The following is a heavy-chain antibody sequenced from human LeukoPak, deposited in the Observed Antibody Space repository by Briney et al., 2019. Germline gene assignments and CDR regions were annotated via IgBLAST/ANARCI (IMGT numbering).Heavy chain of an antibody. J-gene: IGHJ3*02. CDR2: IYYSGST. CDR3: ARSDWNSIPSAFDI. Sequence: SETLSLTCTVSGGSISSSSYYWGWIRQPPGEGLEWIGCIYYSGSTYYNPSLKSRVTISVDTSKNQFSLKLSSVTAADTAVYYCARSDWNSIPSAFDIWGQGTMVTVSS. V-gene: IGHV4-39*07. D-gene: IGHD1-7*01. CDR1: GGSISSSSYY.